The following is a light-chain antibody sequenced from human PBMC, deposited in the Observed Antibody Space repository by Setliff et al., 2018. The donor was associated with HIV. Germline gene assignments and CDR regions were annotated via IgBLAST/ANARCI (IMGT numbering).Light chain of an antibody. J-gene: IGLJ3*02. V-gene: IGLV2-23*02. CDR3: FSYAGPTSWV. CDR2: DVT. CDR1: RSDVGGYNH. Sequence: QSALTHPASVSGSPGQTIPISCTGTRSDVGGYNHVSWYQQYPGEAPKFMIYDVTDRPPGVSNRVSGSKSGNTASLTISGLQAEDEADYYCFSYAGPTSWVFGGGTKVTGL.